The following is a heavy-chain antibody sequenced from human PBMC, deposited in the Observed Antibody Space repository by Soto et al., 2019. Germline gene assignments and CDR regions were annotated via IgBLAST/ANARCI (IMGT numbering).Heavy chain of an antibody. D-gene: IGHD3-22*01. CDR2: IIPIFGTA. J-gene: IGHJ3*02. V-gene: IGHV1-69*13. CDR1: GGTFSSYA. Sequence: SVKVSCKASGGTFSSYAISWVRQAPGQGLEWMGGIIPIFGTANYAQKFQGRVTITADESTSTAYMELSSLRSEDTAVYYCARDLSVTYYYDSSGYYYPDAFDIWGQGTMVTVSS. CDR3: ARDLSVTYYYDSSGYYYPDAFDI.